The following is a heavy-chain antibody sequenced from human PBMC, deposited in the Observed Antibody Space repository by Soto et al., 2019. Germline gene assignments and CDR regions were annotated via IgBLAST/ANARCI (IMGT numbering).Heavy chain of an antibody. CDR2: ISGSGGST. D-gene: IGHD3-22*01. CDR1: GFTFSSYA. J-gene: IGHJ3*02. CDR3: AKDFFSGYYYIGDAFDI. V-gene: IGHV3-23*01. Sequence: GGSLRLSCAASGFTFSSYAMSWVRQAPGKGLEWVSAISGSGGSTYYADSVKGRFTISRDNSKNTLYLQMNSLRAEDTAVYYCAKDFFSGYYYIGDAFDIWGQGTMVTVSS.